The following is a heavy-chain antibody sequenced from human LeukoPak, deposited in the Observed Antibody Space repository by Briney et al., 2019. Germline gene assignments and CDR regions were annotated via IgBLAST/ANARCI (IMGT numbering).Heavy chain of an antibody. Sequence: GESLRLSCAASGFIFSDYYMSWFRQPPGKGLEWVSYISSSGSTIYYADSVKSRFTISRDTAKNSLYLKLNSLRAEDTAVYYFAELGITMIGGVWGKGTTVTIS. CDR3: AELGITMIGGV. J-gene: IGHJ6*03. V-gene: IGHV3-11*04. CDR2: ISSSGSTI. CDR1: GFIFSDYY. D-gene: IGHD3-10*02.